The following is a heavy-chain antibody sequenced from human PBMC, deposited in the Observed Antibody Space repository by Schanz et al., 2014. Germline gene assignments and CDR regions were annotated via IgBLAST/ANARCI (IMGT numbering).Heavy chain of an antibody. CDR3: ARDTTWRLDL. V-gene: IGHV4-4*02. CDR2: IYHSGNT. CDR1: GASISSSNW. Sequence: QVQLQESGPGLVKPSGTLSLTCAVSGASISSSNWWSWVRQPPGKGLEWIGEIYHSGNTNYNASLKTRFPISLDTSKNQFSLTLTSLTAADTAVYYCARDTTWRLDLWGRGTLVTVSS. D-gene: IGHD1-1*01. J-gene: IGHJ2*01.